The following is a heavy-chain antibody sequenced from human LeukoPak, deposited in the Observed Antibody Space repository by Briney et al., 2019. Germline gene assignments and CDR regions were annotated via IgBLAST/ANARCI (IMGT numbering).Heavy chain of an antibody. CDR2: IYTSGST. J-gene: IGHJ4*02. D-gene: IGHD3-22*01. CDR1: GGSISSYY. Sequence: SETLSLTCTVSGGSISSYYWSWIRQPAGKGLEWIRRIYTSGSTNYNPSLKSRVTMSVDTSKNQFSLKLSSVTAADTAVYYCARDSNYDSSGYYSVSDYWGQGTLVTVSS. V-gene: IGHV4-4*07. CDR3: ARDSNYDSSGYYSVSDY.